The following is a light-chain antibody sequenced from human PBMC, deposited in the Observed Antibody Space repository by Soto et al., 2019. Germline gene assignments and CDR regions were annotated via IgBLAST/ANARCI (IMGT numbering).Light chain of an antibody. CDR3: QQYGHSLWT. CDR1: QPLISSY. Sequence: EMVLTQSPGTLSLSPGEGATLSCRASQPLISSYLAWYQQKPGQAPRLLIYGASRRATGVPDRFSGSGSGTDFTLTISRLEPEDFAVYHCQQYGHSLWTFGQGTKIEIK. V-gene: IGKV3-20*01. CDR2: GAS. J-gene: IGKJ1*01.